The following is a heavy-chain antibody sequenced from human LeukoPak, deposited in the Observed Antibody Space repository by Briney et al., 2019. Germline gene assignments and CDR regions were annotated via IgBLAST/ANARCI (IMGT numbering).Heavy chain of an antibody. Sequence: GRSLRLSCAASGFCLSDFGTHWVRQAPGKGLEWVAVMSSDERNQYYADSVQGRFTLSRDNSRNTLFLQMNSLRVEDTAVYYCAIGGLTTIDYWGQGTLVAVSS. V-gene: IGHV3-30*03. CDR1: GFCLSDFG. CDR2: MSSDERNQ. CDR3: AIGGLTTIDY. D-gene: IGHD2-21*02. J-gene: IGHJ4*02.